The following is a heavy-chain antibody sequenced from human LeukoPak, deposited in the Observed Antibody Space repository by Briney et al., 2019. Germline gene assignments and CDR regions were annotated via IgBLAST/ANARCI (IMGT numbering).Heavy chain of an antibody. Sequence: GGSLRLSCAASGFTFSSYSMNWVRQAPGKGLEWVSYISSSSSTIYYADSVKGRFTISRDNAKNSLYLQMNSLRAEDTAVYYCARAHPYCSSTSCYEQRAGVYYYYYGMDVWGQGTTVTVSS. V-gene: IGHV3-48*01. CDR1: GFTFSSYS. D-gene: IGHD2-2*01. CDR2: ISSSSSTI. J-gene: IGHJ6*02. CDR3: ARAHPYCSSTSCYEQRAGVYYYYYGMDV.